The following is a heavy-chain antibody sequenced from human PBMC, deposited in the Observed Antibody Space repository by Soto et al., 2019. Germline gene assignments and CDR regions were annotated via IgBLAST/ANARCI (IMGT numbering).Heavy chain of an antibody. CDR3: AREAYCSGGSCHSGWFGP. Sequence: QVQLQESGPGLVKPSQTLSLTCTVSGASISSGGYYWRWIRQLPGKGLAGIGYIYYSGSTYYNPSRKSRVTISVDTSKNQFSLKLSFVSAADTAVYSCAREAYCSGGSCHSGWFGPCDQGTLVTVSS. J-gene: IGHJ5*02. V-gene: IGHV4-31*03. D-gene: IGHD2-15*01. CDR1: GASISSGGYY. CDR2: IYYSGST.